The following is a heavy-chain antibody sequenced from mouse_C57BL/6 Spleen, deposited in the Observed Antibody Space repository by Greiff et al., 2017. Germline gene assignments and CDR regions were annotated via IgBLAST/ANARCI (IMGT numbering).Heavy chain of an antibody. CDR3: ARHYGSSYVWFAY. J-gene: IGHJ3*01. CDR2: IHPNSGST. Sequence: QVQLQQPGAELVKPGASVKLSCKASGYTFTSYWMHWVKQRTGQGLEWIGMIHPNSGSTNYNEKFKSKATLTVDKSSSTAYMQLSSLTSEDSAVYCCARHYGSSYVWFAYWGQGTLVTVSA. CDR1: GYTFTSYW. V-gene: IGHV1-64*01. D-gene: IGHD1-1*01.